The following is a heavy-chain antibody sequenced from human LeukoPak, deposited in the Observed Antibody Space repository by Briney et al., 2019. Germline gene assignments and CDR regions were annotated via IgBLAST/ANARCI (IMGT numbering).Heavy chain of an antibody. CDR2: IYYSGST. CDR1: GGSFSGYY. V-gene: IGHV4-39*01. CDR3: ARLGLPPYYYYMDV. D-gene: IGHD3/OR15-3a*01. J-gene: IGHJ6*03. Sequence: SETLSLTCAVYGGSFSGYYWGWIRQPPGKGLEWIGSIYYSGSTYYNPSLKSRVTISVDTSKNQFSLKLSSVTAADTAVYYCARLGLPPYYYYMDVWGKGTTVTISS.